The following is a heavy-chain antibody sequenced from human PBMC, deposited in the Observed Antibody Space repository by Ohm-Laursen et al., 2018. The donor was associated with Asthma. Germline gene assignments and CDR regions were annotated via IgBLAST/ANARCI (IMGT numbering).Heavy chain of an antibody. Sequence: ASVKVSCKVSGYSLSSNAISWVRQAPGQRPEWMGRIYIRNTNYAPKFRDRITLSTDTSTNTAYMDLRSLRSDDTAVYYCVRDVVDRFDFWGQGSLVIVSS. V-gene: IGHV1-18*04. CDR1: GYSLSSNA. CDR2: IYIRNT. D-gene: IGHD2-21*01. J-gene: IGHJ4*02. CDR3: VRDVVDRFDF.